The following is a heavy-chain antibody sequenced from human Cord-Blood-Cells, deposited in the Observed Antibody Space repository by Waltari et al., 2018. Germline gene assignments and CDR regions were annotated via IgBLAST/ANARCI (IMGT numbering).Heavy chain of an antibody. V-gene: IGHV1-8*01. Sequence: QVQLVQSGAEVKKPGASVKVSCKASGYTFTSYDINWVRQATGQGLEWMGWMNPNSGNTGYAQKFQGRVTMTRNTSISTAYMELSSLRSEDTAVYYCARGVRGSYSSSFRYQHWGQGTLATVSS. D-gene: IGHD6-13*01. CDR2: MNPNSGNT. J-gene: IGHJ1*01. CDR3: ARGVRGSYSSSFRYQH. CDR1: GYTFTSYD.